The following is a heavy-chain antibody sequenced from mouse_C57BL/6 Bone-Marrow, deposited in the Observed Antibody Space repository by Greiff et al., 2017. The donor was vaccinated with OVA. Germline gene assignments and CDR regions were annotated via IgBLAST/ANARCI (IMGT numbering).Heavy chain of an antibody. V-gene: IGHV3-1*01. CDR1: GYSITSGYD. D-gene: IGHD1-1*01. Sequence: EVKLQESGPGMVKPSQSLSLTCTVTGYSITSGYDWHWIRHFPGNKLEWMGYISYSGSTNYNPSLKSRISITHDTSKNHFFLKLNSVTTEDTATYYCARDNTTPYWYFDVWGTGTTVTVAS. J-gene: IGHJ1*03. CDR2: ISYSGST. CDR3: ARDNTTPYWYFDV.